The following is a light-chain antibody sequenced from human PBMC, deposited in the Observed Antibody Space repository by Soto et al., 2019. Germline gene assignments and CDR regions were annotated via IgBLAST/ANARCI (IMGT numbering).Light chain of an antibody. J-gene: IGKJ2*01. Sequence: EIVMTQSPATLSVSPGERATLSCRASQSVSSNLAWYQQKPGQAPRLLMYDASTRATGIPVRFSGSGSGTEFALTISSLQSEDFAVYYCQQYDNWYTFGQGTKLEIK. V-gene: IGKV3-15*01. CDR2: DAS. CDR1: QSVSSN. CDR3: QQYDNWYT.